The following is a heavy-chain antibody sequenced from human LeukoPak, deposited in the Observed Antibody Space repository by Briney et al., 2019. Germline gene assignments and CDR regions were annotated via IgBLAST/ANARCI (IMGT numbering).Heavy chain of an antibody. J-gene: IGHJ4*02. CDR2: IKQDGSEK. V-gene: IGHV3-7*01. CDR3: ARDTGIAAAGTD. Sequence: GGSLRLSCAASGFTFSSYWMSWVRQAPGQGLEWVANIKQDGSEKYYVDSVKGRFTIPRDNAKNSLYLQMNSLRAEDTAVYYCARDTGIAAAGTDWGQGTLVTVSS. D-gene: IGHD6-13*01. CDR1: GFTFSSYW.